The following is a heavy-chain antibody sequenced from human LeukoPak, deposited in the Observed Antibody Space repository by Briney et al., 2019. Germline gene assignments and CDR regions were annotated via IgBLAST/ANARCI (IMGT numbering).Heavy chain of an antibody. V-gene: IGHV1-18*04. CDR2: ISAYNGNT. CDR1: GYTFTGYY. J-gene: IGHJ5*02. CDR3: ARVLGWELLWFDP. D-gene: IGHD1-26*01. Sequence: ASVKVSCKASGYTFTGYYMHWVRQAPGQGLEWMGWISAYNGNTNYAQKLQGRVTMTTDTSTSTAYMELRSLRSDDTAVYYCARVLGWELLWFDPWGQGTLVTVSS.